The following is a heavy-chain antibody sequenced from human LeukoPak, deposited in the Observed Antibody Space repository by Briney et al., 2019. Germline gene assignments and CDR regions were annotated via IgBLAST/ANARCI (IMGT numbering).Heavy chain of an antibody. CDR3: ARHSPLYYYYYGMDV. V-gene: IGHV1-46*01. CDR2: INPSGGST. CDR1: GYTFTSYY. Sequence: GASVKVSCKASGYTFTSYYMHWVRQAPGQGLEWMGIINPSGGSTSYAQKFQGRVTMTRDTSTSTVYMELSSLRSEDTAVYYCARHSPLYYYYYGMDVWGQGTTVTVSS. J-gene: IGHJ6*02.